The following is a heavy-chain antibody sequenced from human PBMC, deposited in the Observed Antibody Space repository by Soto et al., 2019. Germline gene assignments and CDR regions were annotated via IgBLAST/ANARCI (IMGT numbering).Heavy chain of an antibody. CDR1: GGSISGYY. CDR3: ARKYGGNYFDY. CDR2: IYYSGST. D-gene: IGHD2-2*01. J-gene: IGHJ4*02. Sequence: SQTLSLTYTVSGGSISGYYWSWIRQPPGKGLEWIGYIYYSGSTNYNPSLKSRVTISVDTSKNQFSLKLSSVTAADTAVYYCARKYGGNYFDYWGQGTLITV. V-gene: IGHV4-59*01.